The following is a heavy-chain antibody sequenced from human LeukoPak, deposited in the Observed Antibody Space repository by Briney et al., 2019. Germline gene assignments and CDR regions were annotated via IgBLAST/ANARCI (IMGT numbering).Heavy chain of an antibody. CDR1: GGSISSYY. J-gene: IGHJ4*02. CDR3: ARLTTAVTGDY. D-gene: IGHD4-23*01. Sequence: SETLSLTCTVSGGSISSYYWGWIRQPPGKGLEWIGSIYHSGSTYYNPSLKSRVTISVDTSKNQFPLNLSSVTAADTAVYYCARLTTAVTGDYWGQGTLVTVSS. CDR2: IYHSGST. V-gene: IGHV4-38-2*02.